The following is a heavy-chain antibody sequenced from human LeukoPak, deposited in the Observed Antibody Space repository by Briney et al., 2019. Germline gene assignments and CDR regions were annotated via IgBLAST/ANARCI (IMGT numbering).Heavy chain of an antibody. CDR3: AKDPYSSGWYSPWYFDL. V-gene: IGHV3-30*02. Sequence: GGSLRLSCAASGFTFSSYGMHWVRQAPGKGLEWVAFIRYDGSNKYYADSVKGRFTISRDNSKNTLHLQMNSLRAEDTAVYYCAKDPYSSGWYSPWYFDLWGRGTLGTVSS. CDR1: GFTFSSYG. J-gene: IGHJ2*01. CDR2: IRYDGSNK. D-gene: IGHD6-19*01.